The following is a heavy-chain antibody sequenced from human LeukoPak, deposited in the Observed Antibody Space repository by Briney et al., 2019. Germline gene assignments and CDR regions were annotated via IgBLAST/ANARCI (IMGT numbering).Heavy chain of an antibody. CDR2: IRFDGTDK. D-gene: IGHD3-3*01. V-gene: IGHV3-30*02. Sequence: GGSLRLSCAASGFTFSSHPMSWVRLAPGKGLEWVAFIRFDGTDKLYADSVKARFTISRDNSQNTVSLQVNNLRSEDTALYYCAKTSLSDPSGHYYYMDVWGKGTTVTVSS. CDR1: GFTFSSHP. J-gene: IGHJ6*03. CDR3: AKTSLSDPSGHYYYMDV.